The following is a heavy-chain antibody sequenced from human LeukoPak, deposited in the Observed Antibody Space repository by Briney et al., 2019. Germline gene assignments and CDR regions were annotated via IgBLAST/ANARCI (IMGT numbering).Heavy chain of an antibody. V-gene: IGHV4-38-2*01. J-gene: IGHJ4*02. CDR3: ARVLIPDTYYYDSSGYNVFDY. CDR1: GYFISSGYY. D-gene: IGHD3-22*01. CDR2: IYHSGST. Sequence: ASETLSLTCAVSGYFISSGYYWGWIRQPPGKGLEWIGSIYHSGSTYYNLSLKSRVTISVDTSKNQFSLKLSSVTAADTAVYYCARVLIPDTYYYDSSGYNVFDYWGQGTLVTVSS.